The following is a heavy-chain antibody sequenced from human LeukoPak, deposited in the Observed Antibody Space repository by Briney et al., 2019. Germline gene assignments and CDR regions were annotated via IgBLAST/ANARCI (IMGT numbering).Heavy chain of an antibody. CDR2: IDPNSGGT. D-gene: IGHD3-10*01. J-gene: IGHJ4*02. CDR1: GYTFTNYA. V-gene: IGHV1-2*02. CDR3: AREYYYGSGNYYNRIDY. Sequence: ASVKVSCKASGYTFTNYAINWVRQAPGQGLEWMGWIDPNSGGTNYAQKFQGRVTMTRDTSISTAYMVLNRLRSDDTAVYYCAREYYYGSGNYYNRIDYWGQGTLVTVSS.